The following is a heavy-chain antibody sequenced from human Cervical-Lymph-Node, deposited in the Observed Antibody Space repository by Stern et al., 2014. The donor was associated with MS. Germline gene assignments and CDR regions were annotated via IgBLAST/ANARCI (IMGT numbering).Heavy chain of an antibody. CDR3: ARSPEKIGEQGGGSFDY. Sequence: QVQLVQSGAEVKKPGSSVKVSCKASGGTFSSYAISWVRQAPGQGLEWMGGLIPIFGTANYAQKFQGRVTITADESTSTAYMELSSLRSEDTAVYYCARSPEKIGEQGGGSFDYWGQGTLVTVSS. CDR1: GGTFSSYA. J-gene: IGHJ4*02. V-gene: IGHV1-69*01. D-gene: IGHD1/OR15-1a*01. CDR2: LIPIFGTA.